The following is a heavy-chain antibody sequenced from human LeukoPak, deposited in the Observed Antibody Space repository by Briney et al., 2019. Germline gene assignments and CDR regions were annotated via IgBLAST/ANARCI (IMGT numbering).Heavy chain of an antibody. CDR3: ARGREYSSSSSFDY. V-gene: IGHV4-39*01. D-gene: IGHD6-6*01. CDR1: GGSISSSSYS. CDR2: ISYSGST. J-gene: IGHJ4*02. Sequence: PSETLSLTCTVSGGSISSSSYSWGWIRQPPGKGLEWIGSISYSGSTYYNPSLKSRVTISVDTSKNQFSLKLSSVTAADTAVYYCARGREYSSSSSFDYWGQGTLVTVSS.